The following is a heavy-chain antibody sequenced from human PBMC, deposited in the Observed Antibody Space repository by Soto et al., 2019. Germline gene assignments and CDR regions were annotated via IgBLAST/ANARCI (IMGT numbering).Heavy chain of an antibody. CDR1: GDSISSGGYY. Sequence: QVQLQESGPGLVKPSQTLSLTCTVSGDSISSGGYYWSWIRQHPGKGLEWIGYIYYSGSTYYNPSLKSRVTISVDTSKNQFSLKLSSVTAADTAVYYCARRCSSTSCGRNWFDPWGQGTLVTVSS. CDR2: IYYSGST. CDR3: ARRCSSTSCGRNWFDP. D-gene: IGHD2-2*01. J-gene: IGHJ5*02. V-gene: IGHV4-31*03.